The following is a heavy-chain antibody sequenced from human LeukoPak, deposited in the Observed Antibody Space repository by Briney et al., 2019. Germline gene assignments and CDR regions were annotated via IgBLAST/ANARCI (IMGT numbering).Heavy chain of an antibody. V-gene: IGHV3-21*01. J-gene: IGHJ3*02. CDR1: GFTFSSYS. CDR3: ARARLQTIGDGGGDAFDI. CDR2: ISSSSSYI. Sequence: GGSLRLSCAASGFTFSSYSMNWVRQAPGKGLEWVSSISSSSSYIYYADSVKGRFTISRDNAKNSLYLQMNSLRAEDTAVYYCARARLQTIGDGGGDAFDIWGQGTIVTVSS. D-gene: IGHD2-21*02.